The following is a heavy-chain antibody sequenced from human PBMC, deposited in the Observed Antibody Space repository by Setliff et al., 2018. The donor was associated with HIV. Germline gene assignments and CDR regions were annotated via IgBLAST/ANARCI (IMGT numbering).Heavy chain of an antibody. CDR3: AKPLYDSSGYYLNWYFDL. J-gene: IGHJ2*01. D-gene: IGHD3-22*01. CDR2: IYTSGST. Sequence: SETLSLTCTVSGGSISSGIYYWSWIRQPAGQGLEWIGHIYTSGSTNSSPSVKSRVTISVDTSKNQFSLKLSSVTAADTAVYYCAKPLYDSSGYYLNWYFDLWGRGTLVTVSS. V-gene: IGHV4-61*09. CDR1: GGSISSGIYY.